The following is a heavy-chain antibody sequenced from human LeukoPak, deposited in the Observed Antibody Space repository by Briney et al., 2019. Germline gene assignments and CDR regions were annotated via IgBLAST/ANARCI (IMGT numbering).Heavy chain of an antibody. J-gene: IGHJ4*02. D-gene: IGHD6-13*01. Sequence: GGSLRLSCAASGFTVSSNYMSWVRQAPGKGLEWVSVIYSGGSTYYADSVKGRFTISRDNSKNTLYLQMNSLRAEDTAVYYCATRYSSSWNVDYWGQGTLVTVSS. CDR1: GFTVSSNY. CDR3: ATRYSSSWNVDY. V-gene: IGHV3-53*01. CDR2: IYSGGST.